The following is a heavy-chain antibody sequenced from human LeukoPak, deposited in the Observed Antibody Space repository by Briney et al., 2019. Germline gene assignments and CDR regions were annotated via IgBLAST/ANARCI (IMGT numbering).Heavy chain of an antibody. CDR2: ISYDGSNK. Sequence: GGSLRLSCASSGFTFSSYAMRWVRQAPGKGLEWVAVISYDGSNKYYADSVKGRFTISRDNSKNTLYLQMNSLRAEDTAVYYCARASDGMDVWGQGTTVTVSS. CDR3: ARASDGMDV. J-gene: IGHJ6*02. V-gene: IGHV3-30-3*01. CDR1: GFTFSSYA.